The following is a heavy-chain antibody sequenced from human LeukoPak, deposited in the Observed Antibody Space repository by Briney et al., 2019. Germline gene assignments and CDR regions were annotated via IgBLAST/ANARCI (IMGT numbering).Heavy chain of an antibody. D-gene: IGHD6-13*01. V-gene: IGHV3-9*01. J-gene: IGHJ4*02. CDR3: AKDIHPGIAATSTPQQGFDL. Sequence: GGSLRLSCAASGFTFDDYVMHWVRQAPGKGLEWVSGISWNSGTIVYADSVKGRFTISRDNAKNSLYLQLNSLRVEDTAVYYCAKDIHPGIAATSTPQQGFDLWGQGTLVTVSS. CDR1: GFTFDDYV. CDR2: ISWNSGTI.